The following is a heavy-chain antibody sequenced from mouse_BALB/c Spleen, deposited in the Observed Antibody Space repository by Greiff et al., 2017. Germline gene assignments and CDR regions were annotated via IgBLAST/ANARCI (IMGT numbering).Heavy chain of an antibody. Sequence: VQLQQSGAELAKPGASVKMSCKASGYTFTSYWMHWVKQRPGQGLEWIGYINPSTGYTEYNQKFKDKATLTADKSSSTAYMQLSSLTSEDSAVYYCARYYGRWCAYWGQGTLVTVSA. D-gene: IGHD1-1*01. J-gene: IGHJ3*01. V-gene: IGHV1-7*01. CDR2: INPSTGYT. CDR3: ARYYGRWCAY. CDR1: GYTFTSYW.